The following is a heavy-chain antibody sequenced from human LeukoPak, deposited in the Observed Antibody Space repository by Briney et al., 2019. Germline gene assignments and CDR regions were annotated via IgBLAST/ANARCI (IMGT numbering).Heavy chain of an antibody. CDR1: GGSISSSSYY. CDR3: ARGRSYYYGSGSYYTVYGMDV. V-gene: IGHV4-39*07. J-gene: IGHJ6*02. CDR2: INHSGST. D-gene: IGHD3-10*01. Sequence: SETLSLTCTVSGGSISSSSYYWSWIRQPPGKGLEWIGEINHSGSTNYNPSLKSRVTISVDTSKNQFSLKLSSVTAADTAVYYCARGRSYYYGSGSYYTVYGMDVWGQGTTVTVSS.